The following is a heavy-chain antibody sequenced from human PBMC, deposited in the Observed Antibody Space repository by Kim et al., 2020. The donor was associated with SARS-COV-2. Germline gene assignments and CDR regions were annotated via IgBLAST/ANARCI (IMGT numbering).Heavy chain of an antibody. J-gene: IGHJ4*02. D-gene: IGHD6-13*01. Sequence: ADTVKGRCTISRDNAKNSLYLQMNSLRAEDTAVYYCARDGYSSSWHPSDYWGQGTLVTVSS. CDR3: ARDGYSSSWHPSDY. V-gene: IGHV3-11*01.